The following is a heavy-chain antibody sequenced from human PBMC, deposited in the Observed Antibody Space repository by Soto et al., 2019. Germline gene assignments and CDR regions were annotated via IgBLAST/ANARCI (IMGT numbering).Heavy chain of an antibody. CDR3: ATYRQTRMTSEF. V-gene: IGHV3-23*01. D-gene: IGHD4-17*01. CDR1: GFTFSGSA. Sequence: EVQLLESGGGLVQPGESLTLSCAASGFTFSGSAMNWVRQAPGKGLEWVSAIGDNGLNTYYADSVKGRFTISRDNSKNMLYLQMNSLRADDTAVYYCATYRQTRMTSEFWGQGALVTVST. J-gene: IGHJ4*02. CDR2: IGDNGLNT.